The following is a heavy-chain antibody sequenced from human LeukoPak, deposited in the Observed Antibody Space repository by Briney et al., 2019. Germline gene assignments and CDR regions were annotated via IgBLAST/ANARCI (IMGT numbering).Heavy chain of an antibody. CDR2: ISGSSGAT. J-gene: IGHJ4*02. Sequence: QAGGSLRLSCAASGFTFSTYAMHWVRQPPGKGLEWVSAISGSSGATYHADADSVKGRFTISRDNSKNTPYLQNNSLRIEDKAVYYRAKDEYNYDSSGHFDYWGQGTLVTVSS. V-gene: IGHV3-23*01. CDR3: AKDEYNYDSSGHFDY. D-gene: IGHD3-22*01. CDR1: GFTFSTYA.